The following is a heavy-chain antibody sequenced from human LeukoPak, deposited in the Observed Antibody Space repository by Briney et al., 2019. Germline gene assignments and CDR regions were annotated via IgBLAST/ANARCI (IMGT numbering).Heavy chain of an antibody. CDR3: ARDRIKHYYDSSGYELDY. CDR2: IIPIFGTT. V-gene: IGHV1-69*05. CDR1: GGTFSSYA. J-gene: IGHJ4*02. D-gene: IGHD3-22*01. Sequence: SVTVSCKASGGTFSSYATSWVRQAPGQGLDWMGVIIPIFGTTNYAQKFQGRVTITTDESTSTAYMELSSLRSEDTAVYYCARDRIKHYYDSSGYELDYWGQGTLVTVSS.